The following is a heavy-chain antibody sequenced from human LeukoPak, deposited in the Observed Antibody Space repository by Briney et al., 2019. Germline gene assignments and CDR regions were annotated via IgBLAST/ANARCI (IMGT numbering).Heavy chain of an antibody. CDR1: GGSISSSSYY. Sequence: SETLSLTCTVSGGSISSSSYYWGWIRQPPGKGLEWIGSIYYSGSTYYNPSLKSRVTISVDTSKNQFSLKLSSVTAADTAVYYCARVRLAARPLGWFDPWGQGTLVTVSS. CDR2: IYYSGST. D-gene: IGHD6-6*01. V-gene: IGHV4-39*07. CDR3: ARVRLAARPLGWFDP. J-gene: IGHJ5*02.